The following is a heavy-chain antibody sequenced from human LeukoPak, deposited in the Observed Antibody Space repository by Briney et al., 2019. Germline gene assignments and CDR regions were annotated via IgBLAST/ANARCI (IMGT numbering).Heavy chain of an antibody. CDR1: GGSISSYY. J-gene: IGHJ3*02. CDR2: IYTSGST. CDR3: ARDRVAVADAFDI. V-gene: IGHV4-4*07. D-gene: IGHD6-19*01. Sequence: SETLSLTGTVAGGSISSYYWSLIRQPAGKGLEWIGRIYTSGSTNYNPSLKSRVTMSVDTSKNQFSLKLSSVTAADTAVYYCARDRVAVADAFDIWGQGTMVTVSS.